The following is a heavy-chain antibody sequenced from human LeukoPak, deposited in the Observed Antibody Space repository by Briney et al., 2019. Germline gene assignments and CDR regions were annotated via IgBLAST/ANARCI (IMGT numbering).Heavy chain of an antibody. CDR2: ITGAGSST. V-gene: IGHV3-23*01. CDR3: ARKVAVAMDLDY. D-gene: IGHD5-18*01. Sequence: GGSLRLSCAASGFTFKSYGMTWVRQVPGKGLEWVSSITGAGSSTKYADSVSGRFTISRDNSKNTQSLQMTGLRAEDTAVYYCARKVAVAMDLDYWGQGTLVTVSS. J-gene: IGHJ4*02. CDR1: GFTFKSYG.